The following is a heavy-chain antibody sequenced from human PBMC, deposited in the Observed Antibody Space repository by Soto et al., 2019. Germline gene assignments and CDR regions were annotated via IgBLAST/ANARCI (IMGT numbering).Heavy chain of an antibody. V-gene: IGHV4-59*08. CDR2: IYYSGST. CDR3: ARHHIAVGLDP. D-gene: IGHD6-19*01. CDR1: GGSISSYY. J-gene: IGHJ5*02. Sequence: SETLSLTCTVSGGSISSYYWSWIRQPPGKGLEWIGYIYYSGSTNYNPSPKSRVTISVDTSKNQFSLKLSSVTAADTAVYYCARHHIAVGLDPWGQGTLVTVSS.